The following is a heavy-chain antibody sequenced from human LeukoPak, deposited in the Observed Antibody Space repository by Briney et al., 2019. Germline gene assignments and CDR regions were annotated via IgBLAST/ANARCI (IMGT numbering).Heavy chain of an antibody. Sequence: GASVKVSCKASGYTFTGCYIHWMRQAPGQGLEWMGSINPNSGGTNYAQKFQGRVTMTRDTSISTAYMELSRLTSDDTAVYYCARGILYCSGGSCYGYFDYWGQGTLVTVPS. J-gene: IGHJ4*02. D-gene: IGHD2-15*01. CDR3: ARGILYCSGGSCYGYFDY. V-gene: IGHV1-2*02. CDR2: INPNSGGT. CDR1: GYTFTGCY.